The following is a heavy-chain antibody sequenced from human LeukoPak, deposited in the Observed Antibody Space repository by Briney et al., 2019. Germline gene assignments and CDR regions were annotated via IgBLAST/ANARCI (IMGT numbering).Heavy chain of an antibody. V-gene: IGHV3-23*01. CDR1: GITLSNYG. CDR2: ISGSGGST. Sequence: PGGSLRLSCAVSGITLSNYGMSWVRQAPGKGLEWVAGISGSGGSTYYADSVKGRFTISRDNSKNTLYLQTISLRAEDTAVYFCAKRGVVIRVILVGFHKEAYYFDSWGQGALVTVSS. CDR3: AKRGVVIRVILVGFHKEAYYFDS. J-gene: IGHJ4*02. D-gene: IGHD3-22*01.